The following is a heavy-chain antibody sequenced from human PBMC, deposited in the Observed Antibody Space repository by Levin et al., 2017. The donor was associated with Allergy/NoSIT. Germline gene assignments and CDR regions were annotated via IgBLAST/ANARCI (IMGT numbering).Heavy chain of an antibody. CDR1: GGSISSGGYS. V-gene: IGHV4-30-2*01. Sequence: SETLSLTCAVSGGSISSGGYSWSWLRQPPGTGLEWIGNIYLSGSTYYNPSLNSRATISVDRSKNQLSLNLSSVTAADTAVYYCARVAGYSYGYYFDYWGQGTLVTVSS. CDR2: IYLSGST. CDR3: ARVAGYSYGYYFDY. D-gene: IGHD5-18*01. J-gene: IGHJ4*02.